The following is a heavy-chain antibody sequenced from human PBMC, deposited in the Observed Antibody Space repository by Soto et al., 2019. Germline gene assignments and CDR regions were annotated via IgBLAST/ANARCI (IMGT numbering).Heavy chain of an antibody. V-gene: IGHV1-2*06. J-gene: IGHJ4*02. D-gene: IGHD7-27*01. CDR3: ARDPESDLTSDY. CDR1: GYTFTDYY. Sequence: ASVKVSCKASGYTFTDYYMHWVRQAPGQGLVWVGQIHPNRDATVYAQSFQGRVTLTMDTSIGTAYMELTGLTSDDTAVYFCARDPESDLTSDYWGKGTLGTVSS. CDR2: IHPNRDAT.